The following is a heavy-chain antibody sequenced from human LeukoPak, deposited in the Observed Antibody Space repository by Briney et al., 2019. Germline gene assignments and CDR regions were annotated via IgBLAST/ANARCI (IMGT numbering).Heavy chain of an antibody. Sequence: SETLSLTCAVYGGSFTGYYWSWIRQPQGKGLEWIGEINHSGSTNYNPSLKSRVTISVDTSKNQFSLKLSSVTAADTAVYYCARVKDSSGYYPPHFDYWGQGTLVTVSS. CDR1: GGSFTGYY. CDR3: ARVKDSSGYYPPHFDY. CDR2: INHSGST. V-gene: IGHV4-34*01. J-gene: IGHJ4*02. D-gene: IGHD3-22*01.